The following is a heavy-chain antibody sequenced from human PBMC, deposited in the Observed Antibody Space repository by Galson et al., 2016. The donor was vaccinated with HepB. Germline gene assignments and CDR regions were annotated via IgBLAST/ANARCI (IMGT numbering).Heavy chain of an antibody. CDR2: VSIGSTHI. V-gene: IGHV3-21*01. CDR3: ARVLLWFGGQPDDALDI. CDR1: GFTFSRYS. Sequence: SLRLSCAISGFTFSRYSMSWVRQAPGKGLEWVSFVSIGSTHIYYADSVKGRFTVSRDNAKNSVYLQMNSLRAEDTAIYYCARVLLWFGGQPDDALDIWGQGTKVTISS. D-gene: IGHD3-10*01. J-gene: IGHJ3*02.